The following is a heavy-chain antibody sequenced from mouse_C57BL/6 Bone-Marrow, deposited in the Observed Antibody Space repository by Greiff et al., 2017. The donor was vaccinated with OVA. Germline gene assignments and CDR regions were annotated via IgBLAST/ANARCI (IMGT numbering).Heavy chain of an antibody. CDR2: FHPYNDDT. CDR1: GYTFTTYP. CDR3: ARSHYGSSLYYFDY. Sequence: VKLQESGAELVKPGASVKMSCKASGYTFTTYPIEWMKQNHGKSLEWIGNFHPYNDDTKYNEKFKGKATLTVEKSSSTVYLELSRLTSDDSAVYYCARSHYGSSLYYFDYWGQGTTLTVSS. J-gene: IGHJ2*01. V-gene: IGHV1-47*01. D-gene: IGHD1-1*01.